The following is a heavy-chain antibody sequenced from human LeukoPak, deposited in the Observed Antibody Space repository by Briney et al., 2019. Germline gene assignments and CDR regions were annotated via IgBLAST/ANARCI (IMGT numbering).Heavy chain of an antibody. CDR1: GFTFSSYA. Sequence: GSLRLSCAASGFTFSSYAMSWVRQAPGKGLEWVSAISGSGGSTYYADSVKGRFTISRDNSKNTLYLQMNSLRAEVTAVYYCAKRTPHGQWLYYFDYWGQGTLVTVSS. D-gene: IGHD6-19*01. V-gene: IGHV3-23*01. J-gene: IGHJ4*02. CDR3: AKRTPHGQWLYYFDY. CDR2: ISGSGGST.